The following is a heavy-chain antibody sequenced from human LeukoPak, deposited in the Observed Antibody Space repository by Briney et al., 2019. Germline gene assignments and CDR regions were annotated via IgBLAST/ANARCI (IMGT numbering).Heavy chain of an antibody. D-gene: IGHD3-3*01. V-gene: IGHV4-59*01. Sequence: SETLSLTCTVSGGSISSYYWSWIRQPPGKGLEWIGYIYYSGSTNYNPSLKSRVTISVDTSKNQFSLKLSSVTAADTAVYYCARDGWYYDFWSGKVCDYWGQGTLVTVSS. CDR2: IYYSGST. J-gene: IGHJ4*02. CDR1: GGSISSYY. CDR3: ARDGWYYDFWSGKVCDY.